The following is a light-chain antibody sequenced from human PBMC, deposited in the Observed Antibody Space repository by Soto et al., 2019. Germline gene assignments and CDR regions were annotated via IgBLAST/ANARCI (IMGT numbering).Light chain of an antibody. V-gene: IGKV1-5*01. Sequence: DIQMTQSPSTLSASVGDRVTIACRASQTISSWVAWYQQKPGKAPKLLIYEASTLQSGVPSRFSGSGSGTEFTLTISGLLPEDFAAYHCQQLYTLPFTFGQGTRLEIK. CDR3: QQLYTLPFT. CDR2: EAS. CDR1: QTISSW. J-gene: IGKJ5*01.